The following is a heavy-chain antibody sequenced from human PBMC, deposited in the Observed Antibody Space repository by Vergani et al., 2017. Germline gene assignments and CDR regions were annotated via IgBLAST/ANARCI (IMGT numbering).Heavy chain of an antibody. Sequence: QVQLQESGPGLVKSSETLSLTCTVSGGSISSSSYYWGWIRQPPGKGLEWIWSIYYSENKFYNPSLESRVTLSIDTTKNQFSLKLKSVTAADTAVYYCARCFRDEGMIYGGTVENWFDPWGQGTLVTVSS. CDR2: IYYSENK. V-gene: IGHV4-39*01. J-gene: IGHJ5*02. D-gene: IGHD3-22*01. CDR3: ARCFRDEGMIYGGTVENWFDP. CDR1: GGSISSSSYY.